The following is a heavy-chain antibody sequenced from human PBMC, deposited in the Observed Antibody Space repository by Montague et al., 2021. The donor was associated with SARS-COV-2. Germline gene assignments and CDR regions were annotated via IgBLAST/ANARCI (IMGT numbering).Heavy chain of an antibody. J-gene: IGHJ3*02. CDR3: ARHITGSGNAFDI. Sequence: SETLSLTCIVSRDSITNSHWGWVRQPPGKGLEWMTYFLPTGDSNHNPSLRSRITISVDTSKNQFSLKLSSVTAADTAVYYCARHITGSGNAFDIWGQGTMVTVSS. CDR2: FLPTGDS. CDR1: RDSITNSH. D-gene: IGHD3-10*01. V-gene: IGHV4-4*08.